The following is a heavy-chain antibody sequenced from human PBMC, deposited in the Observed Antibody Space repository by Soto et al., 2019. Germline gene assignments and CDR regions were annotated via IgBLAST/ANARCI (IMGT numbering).Heavy chain of an antibody. CDR2: IYHSGST. D-gene: IGHD3-10*01. V-gene: IGHV4-4*02. Sequence: QVQLQESGPGLVKPSGTLSLTCAVSGASISSSNWWSWVRQPPGKGLEWIGEIYHSGSTNYNPSLERRVTLSVDKSRNQFSLKLSSVTAADTAVYYCASRWGEGRVDYWGQGTLVTVSS. CDR1: GASISSSNW. CDR3: ASRWGEGRVDY. J-gene: IGHJ4*02.